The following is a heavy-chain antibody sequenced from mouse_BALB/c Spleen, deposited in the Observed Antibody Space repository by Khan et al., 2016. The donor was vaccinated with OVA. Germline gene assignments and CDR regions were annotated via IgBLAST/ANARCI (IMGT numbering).Heavy chain of an antibody. V-gene: IGHV1-4*01. J-gene: IGHJ2*01. CDR2: INPTSGYT. Sequence: QVQLKQSGAELSKPGASVKMSCKASGYTFTTDWMHWVKQRPGQGLEWFGSINPTSGYTDYNEKFKDRATLSADKSSSPAYMQLSRLTSEDSAVYHWTRDKIDYWGQGTTLTVSS. CDR1: GYTFTTDW. CDR3: TRDKIDY.